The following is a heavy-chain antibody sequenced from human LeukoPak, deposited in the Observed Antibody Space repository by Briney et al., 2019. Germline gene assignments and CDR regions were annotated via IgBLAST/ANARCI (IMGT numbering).Heavy chain of an antibody. V-gene: IGHV4-34*01. CDR1: GGSFSGYY. CDR3: ARSGYSSSYYFDY. J-gene: IGHJ4*02. CDR2: MNHSGST. Sequence: SETLSLTCAVYGGSFSGYYWSWVRQPPGKGLEWIGEMNHSGSTNYNPSLKSRVTMSVDTSKNQFSLKLRSVTAADTAVYYCARSGYSSSYYFDYWGQGTLVTVSS. D-gene: IGHD6-6*01.